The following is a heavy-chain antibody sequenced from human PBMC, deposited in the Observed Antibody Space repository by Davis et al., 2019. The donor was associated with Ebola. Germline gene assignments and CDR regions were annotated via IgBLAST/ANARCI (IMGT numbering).Heavy chain of an antibody. D-gene: IGHD5-24*01. CDR3: ARNADGTYYGMDV. CDR1: GYTFTSHG. CDR2: ISAYSGNT. V-gene: IGHV1-18*04. J-gene: IGHJ6*02. Sequence: ASVKVSCKASGYTFTSHGMSWVRQAPGQGLEWMGLISAYSGNTNYAQKLQGRVTMTTDTSTSTAYMELRSLRSEDTAVYYCARNADGTYYGMDVWGQGTMVTVSS.